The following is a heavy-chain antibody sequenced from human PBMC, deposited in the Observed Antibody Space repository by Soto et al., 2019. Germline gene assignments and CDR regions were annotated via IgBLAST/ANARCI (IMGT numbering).Heavy chain of an antibody. CDR3: ARASRNWNYGLNYYYYMDV. CDR1: GFTFSRYS. CDR2: ISSSSSYI. V-gene: IGHV3-21*01. J-gene: IGHJ6*03. D-gene: IGHD1-7*01. Sequence: GGSLRLSCAASGFTFSRYSMNWVRQAPGKGLEWVSSISSSSSYIYYADSVKGRFTISRDNAKNSLYLQMNSLRAEDTAVYYCARASRNWNYGLNYYYYMDVWGKGTTVTVSS.